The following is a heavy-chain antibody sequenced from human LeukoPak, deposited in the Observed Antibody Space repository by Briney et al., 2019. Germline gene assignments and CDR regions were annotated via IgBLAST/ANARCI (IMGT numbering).Heavy chain of an antibody. CDR2: VYTSGYS. CDR3: ARKTLGETPNYFAS. J-gene: IGHJ4*02. V-gene: IGHV4-4*07. CDR1: GGSMNTYY. D-gene: IGHD3-9*01. Sequence: SETLSLTCSVSGGSMNTYYWTWMRQPAGKGLEWIGRVYTSGYSKTNPSLQSRVTMSVDTSKRQLSLMLTSLTAADTTVYYCARKTLGETPNYFASGGGGIRVTVSS.